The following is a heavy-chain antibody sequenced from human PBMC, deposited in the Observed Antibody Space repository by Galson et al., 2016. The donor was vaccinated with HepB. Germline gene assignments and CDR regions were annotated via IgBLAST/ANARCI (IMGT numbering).Heavy chain of an antibody. Sequence: SLRLSCAASGFSVGRNFMTWVRQAPGKGLEGVSLIYSGGGSHYADSVKGRFTISRDNSKNTLYLQMNSLRAEDTAVYYCARPTWGSGSYIAYWGQGILVTVSS. CDR3: ARPTWGSGSYIAY. D-gene: IGHD2-15*01. CDR1: GFSVGRNF. CDR2: IYSGGGS. V-gene: IGHV3-66*04. J-gene: IGHJ4*02.